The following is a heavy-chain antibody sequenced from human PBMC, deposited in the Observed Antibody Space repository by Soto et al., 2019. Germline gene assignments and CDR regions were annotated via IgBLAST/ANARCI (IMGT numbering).Heavy chain of an antibody. D-gene: IGHD6-13*01. V-gene: IGHV5-51*01. CDR2: IYPGDSDT. Sequence: PGESLKISCKGSGYSFTSYWIGWVRQMPGKGLEWMGIIYPGDSDTRYSPSFQGQVTISADKSISTAYLQWSSLKASDTAMYYCARHLHPGRGSSSWYLNWFDPWGQGTLVTVSS. J-gene: IGHJ5*02. CDR3: ARHLHPGRGSSSWYLNWFDP. CDR1: GYSFTSYW.